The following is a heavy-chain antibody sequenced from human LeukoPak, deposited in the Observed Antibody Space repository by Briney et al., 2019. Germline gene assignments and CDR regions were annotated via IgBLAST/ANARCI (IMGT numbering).Heavy chain of an antibody. J-gene: IGHJ4*02. CDR2: SSGSGGST. V-gene: IGHV3-23*01. CDR1: GFTFSNYA. CDR3: AKLTTVTTLSALDY. Sequence: GGSLRLSCAASGFTFSNYAMSWVRQAPGQGLEWVSASSGSGGSTYYADSVKGRFTISRDNSKNTLYLQMNSLRAEDTAVYYCAKLTTVTTLSALDYWGQGTLVTVSS. D-gene: IGHD4-17*01.